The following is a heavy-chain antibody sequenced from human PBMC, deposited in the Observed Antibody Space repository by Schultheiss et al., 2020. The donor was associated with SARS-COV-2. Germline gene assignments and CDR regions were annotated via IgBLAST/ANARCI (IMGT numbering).Heavy chain of an antibody. Sequence: GGSLRLSCAASGFTFSSYGMHWVRQAPGKGLEWAAVISYDGSNKYYADSVKGRFTISRDNSKNTLYLQMNSLRAEDTAVYYCAKGRMTTVVTAFDYWGQGTLVTVSS. J-gene: IGHJ4*02. V-gene: IGHV3-30*18. CDR3: AKGRMTTVVTAFDY. CDR2: ISYDGSNK. D-gene: IGHD4-23*01. CDR1: GFTFSSYG.